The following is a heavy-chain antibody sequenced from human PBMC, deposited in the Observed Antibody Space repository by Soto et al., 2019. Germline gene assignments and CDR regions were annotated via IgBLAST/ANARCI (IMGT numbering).Heavy chain of an antibody. Sequence: PSQTLSLTCAISGDSVSSNSAAWNWIGLSPSRGLEWLARTYYRSRWYNDYAVSVRSRITVNPDTSKNQFSLQLTSVTPEDTAVYYCAGTTSHQWYYMDVWGKGTTVTVPS. V-gene: IGHV6-1*01. J-gene: IGHJ6*03. CDR3: AGTTSHQWYYMDV. CDR2: TYYRSRWYN. D-gene: IGHD1-7*01. CDR1: GDSVSSNSAA.